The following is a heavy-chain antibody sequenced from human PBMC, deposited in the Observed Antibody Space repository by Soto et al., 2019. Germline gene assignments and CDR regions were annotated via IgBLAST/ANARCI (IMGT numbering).Heavy chain of an antibody. Sequence: EVQLVESGGDLVQPGRSLRLSCAASGFTFDDFAMTWVRHAPGKGLEWVSGIRWNSGSIGYADSVKGRFTISRDNAKNSLYLQMNSLRAEDTALYSCAKDMRPFRGDKYYIWGQGTMVTVSS. J-gene: IGHJ3*02. CDR1: GFTFDDFA. CDR3: AKDMRPFRGDKYYI. D-gene: IGHD3-16*01. CDR2: IRWNSGSI. V-gene: IGHV3-9*01.